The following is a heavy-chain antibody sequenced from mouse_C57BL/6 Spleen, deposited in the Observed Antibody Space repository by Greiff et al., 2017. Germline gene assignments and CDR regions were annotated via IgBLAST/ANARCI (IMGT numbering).Heavy chain of an antibody. CDR2: IYPRDGST. Sequence: VQLQQSDAELVKPGASVKISCKVSGYTFTDHTIHWMKQRPEQGLEWIGYIYPRDGSTKYNEKLKGKATLTADKSSSTAYMQLNSLTSEDSAVYFCARGANDYGGWDYFDYWGQGTTLTVSS. J-gene: IGHJ2*01. CDR3: ARGANDYGGWDYFDY. D-gene: IGHD2-4*01. V-gene: IGHV1-78*01. CDR1: GYTFTDHT.